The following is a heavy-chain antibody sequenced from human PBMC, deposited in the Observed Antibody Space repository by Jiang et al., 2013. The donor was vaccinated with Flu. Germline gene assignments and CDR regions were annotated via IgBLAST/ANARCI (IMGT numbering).Heavy chain of an antibody. Sequence: GPGLVKPSETLSLTCTVSGGSITTSDYYWGWIRQPPEKGLDWIGNIFYSGSTYYTPSLKSRLTISVDTSKNQFSLKLSSVTAADTAVYYCARVRIRAGSSSPSGLPYFDSWGQGTLVTVSS. V-gene: IGHV4-39*07. CDR1: GGSITTSDYY. D-gene: IGHD6-6*01. CDR2: IFYSGST. CDR3: ARVRIRAGSSSPSGLPYFDS. J-gene: IGHJ4*02.